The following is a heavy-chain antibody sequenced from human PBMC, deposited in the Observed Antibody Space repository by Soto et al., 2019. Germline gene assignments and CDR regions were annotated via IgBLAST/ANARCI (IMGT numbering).Heavy chain of an antibody. CDR1: GFTFGSYA. J-gene: IGHJ4*02. Sequence: PGGSLRLSCAASGFTFGSYAMHWARQAPGKGLEWVTVISIRGGDEYYAESVRGRFTISRDDSKNTLYLQMDSLRVEDTAVYYFVRGTIVARQNLDYRGKGNPVIVSS. D-gene: IGHD1-1*01. V-gene: IGHV3-30*03. CDR2: ISIRGGDE. CDR3: VRGTIVARQNLDY.